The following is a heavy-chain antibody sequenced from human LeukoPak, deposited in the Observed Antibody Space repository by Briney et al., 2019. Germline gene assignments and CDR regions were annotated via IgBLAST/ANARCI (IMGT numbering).Heavy chain of an antibody. CDR1: GYTFTTCA. D-gene: IGHD3-22*01. CDR3: ARLASLYDSSGYYWGDY. J-gene: IGHJ4*02. V-gene: IGHV1-2*02. Sequence: ASVKVSCKASGYTFTTCAIHWVRQAPGQGLEWMGWINPNSGGTNYAQKFQGRVTMTRDTSISTAYMELSRLRSDDTAVYYCARLASLYDSSGYYWGDYWGQGTLVTVSS. CDR2: INPNSGGT.